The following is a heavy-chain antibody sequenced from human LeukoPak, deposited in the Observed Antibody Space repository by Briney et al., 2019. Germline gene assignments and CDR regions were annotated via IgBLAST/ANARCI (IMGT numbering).Heavy chain of an antibody. D-gene: IGHD5-12*01. CDR3: VVATIPSTLDY. CDR1: GGSISSYY. V-gene: IGHV4-4*07. Sequence: LSETLSLTCTVSGGSISSYYWSWIRQPAGKGLEWIGRIYTSGSTNYNPSLKSRVTMSVDTSKNQFSLKLSSVTAADTAVYYCVVATIPSTLDYWGQGTLVTVSS. CDR2: IYTSGST. J-gene: IGHJ4*02.